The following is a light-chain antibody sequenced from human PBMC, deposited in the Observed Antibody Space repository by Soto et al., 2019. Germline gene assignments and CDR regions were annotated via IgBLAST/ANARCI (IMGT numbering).Light chain of an antibody. V-gene: IGLV2-8*01. Sequence: QSALTQPPSASGSPGQSVTISCTGSRSDVGGNDLVSWYQQHPGKAPQLIISAVNKRPSGVPDRFSGSKSGNTASLTVSGLQAEDEADYYCCSYAGRNTLIFGGGTQLTVL. CDR3: CSYAGRNTLI. CDR2: AVN. CDR1: RSDVGGNDL. J-gene: IGLJ2*01.